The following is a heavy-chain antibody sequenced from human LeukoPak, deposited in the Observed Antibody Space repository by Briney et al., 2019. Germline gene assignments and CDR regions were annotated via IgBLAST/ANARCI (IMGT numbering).Heavy chain of an antibody. CDR2: MSPNSGNT. V-gene: IGHV1-8*03. J-gene: IGHJ4*02. Sequence: ASVKVSCKASGYTFTTYDINWVRQATGQGLEWMGWMSPNSGNTGYAQKFQGRVTITRNTSISTAYMELSSLRSEDTAVYYCARIPPGGTSPPDYWGQGTLVTVSS. CDR3: ARIPPGGTSPPDY. D-gene: IGHD2-8*01. CDR1: GYTFTTYD.